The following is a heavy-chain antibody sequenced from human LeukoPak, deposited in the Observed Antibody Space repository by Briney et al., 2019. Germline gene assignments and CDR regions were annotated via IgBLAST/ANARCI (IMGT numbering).Heavy chain of an antibody. D-gene: IGHD5-24*01. CDR2: ISGSGGST. CDR1: GFTFSSYA. J-gene: IGHJ4*02. V-gene: IGHV3-23*01. Sequence: GGSLRLSCAASGFTFSSYAMSWVRQAPGKGLEWVSAISGSGGSTYYADSVKGRFTISRDNSKNTLYLQMNSLRAEDTAVYYCAKDLRDGYNTPPYYFDYWGQGTLVTVSS. CDR3: AKDLRDGYNTPPYYFDY.